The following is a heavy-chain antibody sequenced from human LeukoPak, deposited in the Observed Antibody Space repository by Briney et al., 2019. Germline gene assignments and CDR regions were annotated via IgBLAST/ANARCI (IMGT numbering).Heavy chain of an antibody. CDR3: TTEGGWSFYFDY. CDR1: GFTFNNPW. D-gene: IGHD2-15*01. CDR2: IKSKSDGGTP. V-gene: IGHV3-15*01. Sequence: PGGSLRLSCAASGFTFNNPWMSWVRQAPGKGLEWVGRIKSKSDGGTPDYAAPVKGRFAISRDDSKNTLYLQMNSLKTEDTAVYYCTTEGGWSFYFDYWGHGTLVTVSS. J-gene: IGHJ4*01.